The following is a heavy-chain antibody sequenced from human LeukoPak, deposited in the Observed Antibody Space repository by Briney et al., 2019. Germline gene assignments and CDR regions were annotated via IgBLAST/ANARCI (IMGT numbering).Heavy chain of an antibody. D-gene: IGHD2-2*01. CDR1: GGSFSGYY. CDR2: IYHSGST. J-gene: IGHJ4*02. Sequence: PSETLSLTCAVYGGSFSGYYWSWIRQPPGKGLEWIGYIYHSGSTYYNPSLKSRVTISVDRSKNQFSLKLSSVTAADTAVYYCARASFSGDYFDYWGQGTLVTVSS. V-gene: IGHV4-34*01. CDR3: ARASFSGDYFDY.